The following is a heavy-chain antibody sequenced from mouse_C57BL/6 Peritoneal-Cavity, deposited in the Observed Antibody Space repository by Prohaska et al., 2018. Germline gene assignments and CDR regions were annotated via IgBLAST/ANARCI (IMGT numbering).Heavy chain of an antibody. J-gene: IGHJ1*03. CDR1: GIDFSRYW. CDR2: INPDSSTI. V-gene: IGHV4-1*01. CDR3: AGRGWDGGWYFDV. Sequence: EVKLLQSGGGLVQPGGSLKLSCAASGIDFSRYWLRWVRRAPGKGLEWIGEINPDSSTINYAPSLKDKFISSRDNAKNTLYLQMSKVRAEDTALYYCAGRGWDGGWYFDVWSTGTTVTVSS. D-gene: IGHD4-1*01.